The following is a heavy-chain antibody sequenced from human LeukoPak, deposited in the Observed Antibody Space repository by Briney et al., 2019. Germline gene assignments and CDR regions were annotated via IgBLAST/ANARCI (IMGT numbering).Heavy chain of an antibody. CDR1: GFTFDDYA. CDR3: AKALYYYDSSFYYFDY. CDR2: ISWNSGSI. J-gene: IGHJ4*02. D-gene: IGHD3-22*01. Sequence: GGSLRLSCAASGFTFDDYAMHWVRQAPGKGLEWVSGISWNSGSIGYADSVKGRFTISRDNAKNSLYLRMNSLRAEDTALYYCAKALYYYDSSFYYFDYWGQGTLVTVSS. V-gene: IGHV3-9*01.